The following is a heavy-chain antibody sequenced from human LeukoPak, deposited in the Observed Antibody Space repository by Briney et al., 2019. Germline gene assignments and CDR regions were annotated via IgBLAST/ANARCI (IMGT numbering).Heavy chain of an antibody. Sequence: GGSLGLSCAASGFTFSSYWMSWVRQAPGKGLEWVANIKQDGSEKYYVDSVKGRFTISRDNAKNSLYLQMNSLRAEDTAVYYCAKGYCGGDCPFDYWGQGTLVTVSS. CDR2: IKQDGSEK. D-gene: IGHD2-21*01. CDR1: GFTFSSYW. V-gene: IGHV3-7*01. CDR3: AKGYCGGDCPFDY. J-gene: IGHJ4*02.